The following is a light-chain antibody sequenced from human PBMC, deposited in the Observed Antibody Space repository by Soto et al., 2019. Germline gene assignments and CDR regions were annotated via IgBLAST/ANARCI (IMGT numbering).Light chain of an antibody. CDR2: HAN. V-gene: IGKV3-15*01. Sequence: EVVLTQSPVLLSVSPGESATLSCRASQSVTRNLAWYQQIPGQAPRPLVYHANVRATGIPARFSGSGSGTEFSLTISNLQSEDFAVYFCHQYNDWPPINFGQGTRLDIK. J-gene: IGKJ5*01. CDR3: HQYNDWPPIN. CDR1: QSVTRN.